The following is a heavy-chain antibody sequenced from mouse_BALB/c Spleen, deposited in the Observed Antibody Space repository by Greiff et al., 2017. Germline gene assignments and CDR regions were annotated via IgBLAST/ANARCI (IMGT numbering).Heavy chain of an antibody. CDR1: GFTFSSYT. CDR2: ISNGGGST. V-gene: IGHV5-12-2*01. J-gene: IGHJ4*01. Sequence: EVQLVESGGGLVQPGGSLKLSCAASGFTFSSYTMSWVRQTPEKRLEWVAYISNGGGSTYYPDTVKGRFTISRDNAKNTLYLQMSSLKSEDTAMYYCARRGTHYAMDYWGQGTSVTVSS. D-gene: IGHD3-3*01. CDR3: ARRGTHYAMDY.